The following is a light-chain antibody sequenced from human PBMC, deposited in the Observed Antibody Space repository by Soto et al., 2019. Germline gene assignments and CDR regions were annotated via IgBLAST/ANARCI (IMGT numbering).Light chain of an antibody. J-gene: IGLJ1*01. CDR3: SSYTSSSTYV. CDR2: EVS. CDR1: SSDVGGYNY. Sequence: QSVLTQPASVSGSPGQSITISCTGTSSDVGGYNYVSWYQQHPGKAPKLMIYEVSNRPSGVSNRFSGSNSGNTASLTLSGXXXXXXXXYYCSSYTSSSTYVFGTGTKLTVL. V-gene: IGLV2-14*01.